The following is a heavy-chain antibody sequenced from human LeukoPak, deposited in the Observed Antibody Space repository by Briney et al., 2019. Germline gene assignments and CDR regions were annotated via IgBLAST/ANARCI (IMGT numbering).Heavy chain of an antibody. CDR1: GYTFTGHY. CDR2: INPNSGDT. V-gene: IGHV1-2*02. J-gene: IGHJ6*02. CDR3: ATGGIAAARPHYYYYYGMDV. D-gene: IGHD6-13*01. Sequence: ASVKVSCKASGYTFTGHYMHWVRQAPGQGLEWMGWINPNSGDTNYAQKFQGRVTMTEDTSTDTAYMELSSLRSEDTAVYYCATGGIAAARPHYYYYYGMDVWGQGTTVTVSS.